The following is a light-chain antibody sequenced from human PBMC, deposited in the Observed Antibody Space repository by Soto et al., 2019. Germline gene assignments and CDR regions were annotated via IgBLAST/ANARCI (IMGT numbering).Light chain of an antibody. CDR1: QSVSSSY. CDR3: QQRSNSIT. V-gene: IGKV3D-20*02. J-gene: IGKJ5*01. Sequence: EIVLTQSPGTLSLSPGERATLSCRASQSVSSSYLAWYQQKPGQAPRLLIYGASSRATGIPDRFSGSGSGTDFTLTISRLEPEDFAVYYCQQRSNSITFGQGTRLEIK. CDR2: GAS.